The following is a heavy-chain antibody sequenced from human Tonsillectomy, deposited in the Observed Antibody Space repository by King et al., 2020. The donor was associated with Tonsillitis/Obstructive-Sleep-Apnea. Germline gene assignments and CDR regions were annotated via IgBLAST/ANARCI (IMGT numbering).Heavy chain of an antibody. Sequence: VQLVESGGNLIQPGGSLRLSCAASGFTVSSNYMSWVRQAPGKGLEWVSIIYSGGSTYYADSVTGRFTISSDNSKNTLYLPMNSLRAEDTAVYYCARDSDYGDVFDYWGQGTLVTVSS. CDR1: GFTVSSNY. CDR3: ARDSDYGDVFDY. J-gene: IGHJ4*02. CDR2: IYSGGST. D-gene: IGHD4-17*01. V-gene: IGHV3-53*01.